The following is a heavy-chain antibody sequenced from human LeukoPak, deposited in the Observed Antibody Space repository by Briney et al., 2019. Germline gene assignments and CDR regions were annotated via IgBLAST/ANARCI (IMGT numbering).Heavy chain of an antibody. CDR2: MNPDSGNT. J-gene: IGHJ4*02. Sequence: ASVKVSCKASGHTFTSYDTNWVRQATGQGLEWMGWMNPDSGNTGYAQKFQGRVTVTRNPSISTAYMELSSLTSEDTAVYYCARRIAAAGVGIVYWGQGTPVTVSS. V-gene: IGHV1-8*01. D-gene: IGHD6-13*01. CDR1: GHTFTSYD. CDR3: ARRIAAAGVGIVY.